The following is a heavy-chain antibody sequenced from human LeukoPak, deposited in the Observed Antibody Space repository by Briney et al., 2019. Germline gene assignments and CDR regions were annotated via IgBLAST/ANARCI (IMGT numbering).Heavy chain of an antibody. V-gene: IGHV1-69*01. CDR2: IIPIFGTA. CDR3: ARRGTTGTTSWFDP. J-gene: IGHJ5*02. D-gene: IGHD1-1*01. CDR1: GGSFSSYA. Sequence: SVKLSCKASGGSFSSYAISWVRQAPGQGLEWMGGIIPIFGTANYAQKFQGRVTITADESTSTAYMELSSLRSEDTAVYYCARRGTTGTTSWFDPWGQGTLVTVSS.